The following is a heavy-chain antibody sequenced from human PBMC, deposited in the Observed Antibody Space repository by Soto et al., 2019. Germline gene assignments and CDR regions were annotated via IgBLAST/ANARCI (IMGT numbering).Heavy chain of an antibody. V-gene: IGHV4-34*01. D-gene: IGHD3-10*01. CDR3: ARAYFGSGSPFDI. CDR2: ISHSGST. Sequence: KTSETLSLTCSIYGGSFSGYYCSWIRQPPGKVLEWIGEISHSGSTSYNPSPSSRVTISVDTSKNQLSLNLTSVTAADTALYYCARAYFGSGSPFDIWGQGTMVTDSS. J-gene: IGHJ3*02. CDR1: GGSFSGYY.